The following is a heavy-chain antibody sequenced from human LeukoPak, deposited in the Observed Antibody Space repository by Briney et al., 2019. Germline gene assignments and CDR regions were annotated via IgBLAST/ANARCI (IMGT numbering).Heavy chain of an antibody. CDR2: INGDASST. CDR3: ARARGNTYGYFEY. J-gene: IGHJ4*02. CDR1: RLTLSGYW. V-gene: IGHV3-74*01. D-gene: IGHD5-18*01. Sequence: PGGSLRLSCAASRLTLSGYWMHWVSQAQGKGLVWVSRINGDASSTSYADSVKGRFTISRDNAKSTLYLQMNSLRVEDTAVYYCARARGNTYGYFEYWGQGTQVTVSS.